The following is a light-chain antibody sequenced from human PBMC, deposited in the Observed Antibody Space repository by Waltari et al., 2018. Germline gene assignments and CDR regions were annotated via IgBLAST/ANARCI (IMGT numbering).Light chain of an antibody. Sequence: DIVLTQSPASLSLSPGERATLSCRASQSVSSYLAWYQQNPGQAPRRLIYDASNRATGIPARFSGSGSGTDFTLTISSLEPEDFAVYYCQQRRDWPITFGQGTRLEIK. V-gene: IGKV3-11*01. CDR3: QQRRDWPIT. CDR2: DAS. CDR1: QSVSSY. J-gene: IGKJ5*01.